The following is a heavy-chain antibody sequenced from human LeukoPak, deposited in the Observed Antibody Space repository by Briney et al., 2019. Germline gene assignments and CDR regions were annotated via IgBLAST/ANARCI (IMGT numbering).Heavy chain of an antibody. CDR1: GFTFSSYS. D-gene: IGHD2-15*01. V-gene: IGHV3-21*01. CDR2: ISSSSSYI. CDR3: ARDPYCSGGSRYSSYFDY. Sequence: GGSLRLSCAASGFTFSSYSMNWVRQAPGKGLEWVSSISSSSSYIYYADSVKGRFTISRDNAKNSLYLQMNSLRAEDTAVYYCARDPYCSGGSRYSSYFDYWGQGTLVTVSS. J-gene: IGHJ4*02.